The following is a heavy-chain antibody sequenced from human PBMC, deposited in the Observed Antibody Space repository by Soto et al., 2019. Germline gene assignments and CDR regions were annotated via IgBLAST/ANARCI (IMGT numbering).Heavy chain of an antibody. Sequence: ISCKASGYTFTGYYMHGVRQAPGQGLEWMGWINPNSGGTNYAKKFQGRVTMTRDTSISKAHMELSRLRSDDTAVYYCARGGHSSGYYYYYGTDVWGQGTTVTVSS. CDR1: GYTFTGYY. CDR3: ARGGHSSGYYYYYGTDV. D-gene: IGHD6-19*01. J-gene: IGHJ6*02. V-gene: IGHV1-2*02. CDR2: INPNSGGT.